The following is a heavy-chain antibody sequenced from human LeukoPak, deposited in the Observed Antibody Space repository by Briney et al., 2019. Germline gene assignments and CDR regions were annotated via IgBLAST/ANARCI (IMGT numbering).Heavy chain of an antibody. V-gene: IGHV4-59*11. J-gene: IGHJ4*02. CDR1: GGSISSHY. CDR3: ARGWGHSDY. Sequence: SETLSLTCTVSGGSISSHYWSWIRQPPGKGLEGIGYIYYSGSNSYNPSLKGRVTISIDTSKNQFSLKLSSVTAADTAVYYCARGWGHSDYWGQGTLVTVSS. CDR2: IYYSGSN. D-gene: IGHD2-21*02.